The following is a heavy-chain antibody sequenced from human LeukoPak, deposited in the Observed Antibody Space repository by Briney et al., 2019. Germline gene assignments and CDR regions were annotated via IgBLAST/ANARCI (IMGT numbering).Heavy chain of an antibody. CDR1: GGTFSRYA. D-gene: IGHD3-9*01. J-gene: IGHJ6*02. Sequence: GSSVKVSCKASGGTFSRYAISWVRQAPGQGLEWMGGIIPIFGTANHAQKFQGRVTITADESTSTAYMELSSLRSEDTAVYYCARLPLTGYSRGCYYGMDVWGQGTTVTVSS. CDR2: IIPIFGTA. V-gene: IGHV1-69*01. CDR3: ARLPLTGYSRGCYYGMDV.